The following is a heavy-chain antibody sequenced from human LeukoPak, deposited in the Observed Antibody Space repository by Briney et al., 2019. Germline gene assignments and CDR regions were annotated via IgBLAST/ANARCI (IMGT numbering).Heavy chain of an antibody. Sequence: ASVKVSCKASGYTFTGYYMHWVRQAPGQGLEWMGWISAYNGNTNYAQKLQGRVTMTTDTSTSTAYMELRSLRSDDTAVYYCARTYYDFFDAFDIWGQGTMVTVSS. D-gene: IGHD3-3*01. CDR1: GYTFTGYY. V-gene: IGHV1-18*04. CDR2: ISAYNGNT. J-gene: IGHJ3*02. CDR3: ARTYYDFFDAFDI.